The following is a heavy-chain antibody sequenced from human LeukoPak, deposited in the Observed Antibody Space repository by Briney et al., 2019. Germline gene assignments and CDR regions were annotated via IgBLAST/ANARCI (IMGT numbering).Heavy chain of an antibody. V-gene: IGHV3-23*01. Sequence: GGSLRLSCAASGFTFNNYALTWVRQTPGKGLECVSAISGDGVSPYYADSVRGRFTISRDNSKNTLYLQMNSLRAEDTAVYYCAKDTRTISWLDYWGQGTLVLVSS. D-gene: IGHD3-3*01. CDR3: AKDTRTISWLDY. J-gene: IGHJ4*02. CDR1: GFTFNNYA. CDR2: ISGDGVSP.